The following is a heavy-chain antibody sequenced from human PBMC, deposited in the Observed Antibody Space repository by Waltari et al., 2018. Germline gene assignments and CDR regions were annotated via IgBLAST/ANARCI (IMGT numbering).Heavy chain of an antibody. V-gene: IGHV4-4*07. J-gene: IGHJ6*03. CDR3: ARDSRYSGSSPGFYYYYYMDV. CDR1: GGSISSYY. Sequence: QVQLQESGPGLVKPSETLSLTCTVSGGSISSYYWSWIRQPAGKGLEWIGRIYTSGSTNYNPSLKSRVTMSVDTSKNQFSRKLSSVTAADTAVYYCARDSRYSGSSPGFYYYYYMDVWGKGTTVTVSS. CDR2: IYTSGST. D-gene: IGHD1-26*01.